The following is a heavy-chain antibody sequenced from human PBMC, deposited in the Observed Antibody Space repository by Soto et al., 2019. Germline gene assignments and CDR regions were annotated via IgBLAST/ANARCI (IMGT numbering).Heavy chain of an antibody. V-gene: IGHV3-48*02. Sequence: EVQLVESGGGMVQPGGSLRVSCAASGFTLSSYSMHWVRQAPGKGLELVSYISGSGGTIYYADSVKGRFTISRDNAKNSLSVQMNSLRDEDTAVYFCARETGLRSSGWSYDFDFWGQGTRVTVSS. CDR1: GFTLSSYS. CDR2: ISGSGGTI. J-gene: IGHJ4*02. CDR3: ARETGLRSSGWSYDFDF. D-gene: IGHD6-19*01.